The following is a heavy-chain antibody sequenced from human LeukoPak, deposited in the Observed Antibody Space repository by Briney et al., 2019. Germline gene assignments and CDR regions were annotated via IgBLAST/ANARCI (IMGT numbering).Heavy chain of an antibody. CDR3: ASRIVGANDAFDI. CDR1: GGSISSGGYY. D-gene: IGHD1-26*01. Sequence: SETLSLTCTVPGGSISSGGYYWSWIRQHPGKGLEWIGYIYYSGSTYYNPSLKSRVTISVDTSKNQFSLKLSSVTAADTAVYYCASRIVGANDAFDIWGQGTMVTVSS. V-gene: IGHV4-31*03. CDR2: IYYSGST. J-gene: IGHJ3*02.